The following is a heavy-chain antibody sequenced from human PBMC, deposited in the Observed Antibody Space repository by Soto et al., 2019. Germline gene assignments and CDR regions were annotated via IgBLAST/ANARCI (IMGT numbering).Heavy chain of an antibody. Sequence: QVQLVQSGAEVKKPGASVKVSCKASGYTFTSYAMYWVRQAPGQSVEWMGWSNAGNGNTKYSQRFQGRVTITRDTSASTAYMALSSLRSEDTAVYYCARVSHYGSGSAWGQGTLVTVSS. CDR3: ARVSHYGSGSA. CDR2: SNAGNGNT. CDR1: GYTFTSYA. V-gene: IGHV1-3*01. D-gene: IGHD3-10*01. J-gene: IGHJ5*02.